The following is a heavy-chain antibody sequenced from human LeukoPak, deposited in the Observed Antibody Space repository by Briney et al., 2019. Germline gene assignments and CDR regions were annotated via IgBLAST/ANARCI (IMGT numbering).Heavy chain of an antibody. V-gene: IGHV3-11*01. CDR1: GFSFSDDY. Sequence: GGSLRLSCAASGFSFSDDYMSWIRQAPGKELEWVSYISSSGSTIYYADSVKGRFTISRDNAKNSLYLQMNSLRAEDTAVYYCARDSPGFVNSGYWGQGTLVTVSS. CDR3: ARDSPGFVNSGY. J-gene: IGHJ4*02. CDR2: ISSSGSTI. D-gene: IGHD3-22*01.